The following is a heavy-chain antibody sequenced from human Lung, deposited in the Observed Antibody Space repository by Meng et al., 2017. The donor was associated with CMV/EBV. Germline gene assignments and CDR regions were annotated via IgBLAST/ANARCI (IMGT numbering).Heavy chain of an antibody. CDR2: IFHSGSA. D-gene: IGHD6-13*01. V-gene: IGHV4-39*01. J-gene: IGHJ4*02. CDR3: ARQGTAAAVTRSRTFDY. CDR1: RGSISSDVHY. Sequence: SETLSLXXTVSRGSISSDVHYWGWIRQPPGKGLEWIGNIFHSGSAYYNPSLKSRVSISVDTSKNQFSLKLSSVTAADTAMYYCARQGTAAAVTRSRTFDYWGQGXLVTVPQ.